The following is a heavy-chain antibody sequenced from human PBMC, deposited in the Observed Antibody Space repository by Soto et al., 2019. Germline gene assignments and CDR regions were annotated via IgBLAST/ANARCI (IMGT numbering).Heavy chain of an antibody. Sequence: PSETLSLTCTVSGGSISSGGYYWSWIRQHPGKGLEWIGYIYYSGSTYYNPSLKSRVTISVDTSKNQFSLKLSSVTAADTAVYYCARVNAPEITIFGVVNAYYYYGMDVWGQGTKVTVYS. J-gene: IGHJ6*02. CDR3: ARVNAPEITIFGVVNAYYYYGMDV. CDR2: IYYSGST. CDR1: GGSISSGGYY. D-gene: IGHD3-3*01. V-gene: IGHV4-31*03.